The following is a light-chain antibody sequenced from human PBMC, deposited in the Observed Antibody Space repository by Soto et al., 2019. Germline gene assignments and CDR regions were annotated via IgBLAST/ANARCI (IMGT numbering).Light chain of an antibody. Sequence: VLTQSPAALTLSPGKRATPPCRGSQRVSSYAAWYQQKPDPAPRLLNCDASNGATGIPARFSGSGAGTDFTPTSSILEPEDFAVYCCQQRSKWPTFGGGTKVDNK. V-gene: IGKV3-11*01. CDR1: QRVSSY. CDR2: DAS. J-gene: IGKJ4*01. CDR3: QQRSKWPT.